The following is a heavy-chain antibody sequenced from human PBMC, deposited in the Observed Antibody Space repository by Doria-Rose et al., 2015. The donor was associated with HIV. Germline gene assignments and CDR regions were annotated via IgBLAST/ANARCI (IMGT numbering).Heavy chain of an antibody. D-gene: IGHD3-16*01. V-gene: IGHV1-46*01. J-gene: IGHJ4*02. CDR2: IIPSGGST. CDR3: VRESSGGYFDY. Sequence: YTFTSYYLHWVRQAPGQGLEWLGIIIPSGGSTNYAQNFQGRVTVTRDTSTSTVCMDLSTLRSDDTAVYYCVRESSGGYFDYWGQGTPVTVSS. CDR1: YTFTSYY.